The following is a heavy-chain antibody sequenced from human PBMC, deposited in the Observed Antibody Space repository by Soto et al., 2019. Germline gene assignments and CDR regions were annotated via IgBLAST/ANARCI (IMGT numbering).Heavy chain of an antibody. CDR1: GFTFSDYY. J-gene: IGHJ5*02. D-gene: IGHD3-10*01. Sequence: GGSLRLSCAASGFTFSDYYMSWIRQAPGKGLEWVSYISSSSSYTNYADSVKGRFTISRDNAKNSLYLQMNSLRAEDTAVYYCARSPRGLEYNWFDPWGQGTLVTVSS. CDR2: ISSSSSYT. V-gene: IGHV3-11*06. CDR3: ARSPRGLEYNWFDP.